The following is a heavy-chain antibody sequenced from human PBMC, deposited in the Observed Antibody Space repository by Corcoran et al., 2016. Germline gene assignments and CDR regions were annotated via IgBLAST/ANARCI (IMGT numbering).Heavy chain of an antibody. CDR3: DVSCSSTSCHGY. D-gene: IGHD2-2*01. CDR2: ISSSSSYI. J-gene: IGHJ4*02. V-gene: IGHV3-21*01. Sequence: EVQLVESGGGLVKPGGSLRLSCAASGFTFSSYSMNWVRQAPGKGLEWVSSISSSSSYIYYADSVKGRFTISRDNAKNSLYLQMNSLRAEDTAVYYCDVSCSSTSCHGYWCQGTLVTVSS. CDR1: GFTFSSYS.